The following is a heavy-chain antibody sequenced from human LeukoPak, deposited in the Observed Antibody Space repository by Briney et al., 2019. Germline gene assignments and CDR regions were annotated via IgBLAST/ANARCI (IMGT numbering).Heavy chain of an antibody. CDR3: ARDTYSSSFDY. D-gene: IGHD6-13*01. CDR1: GGSVSSGSYY. CDR2: IYYSGST. Sequence: PSETLSLTCTVSGGSVSSGSYYWSWIRQPPGKGLEWIGYIYYSGSTNYNPSLKSRVTISVDTSKNQFSLKLSSVTAADTAVYYCARDTYSSSFDYWGQGTLVTVSS. J-gene: IGHJ4*02. V-gene: IGHV4-61*01.